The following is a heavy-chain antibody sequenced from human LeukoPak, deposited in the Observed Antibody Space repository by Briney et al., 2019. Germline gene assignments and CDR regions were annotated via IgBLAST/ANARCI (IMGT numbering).Heavy chain of an antibody. J-gene: IGHJ4*02. Sequence: PSETLSLTCTLSGGSTGSSSYYWGWIRQPPGQGLEWIGTISYSGNTYYNPSLKSRVAISVDTSKTQLSLRLSSVTAADTGTYHYVRFQTGTMWCYWGQGALVTVSS. CDR2: ISYSGNT. V-gene: IGHV4-39*01. D-gene: IGHD1-1*01. CDR1: GGSTGSSSYY. CDR3: VRFQTGTMWCY.